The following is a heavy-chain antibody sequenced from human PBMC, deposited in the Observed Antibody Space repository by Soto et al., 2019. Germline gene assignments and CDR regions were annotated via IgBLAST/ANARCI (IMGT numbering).Heavy chain of an antibody. CDR3: VKDMKWGGMTTIHYFDS. J-gene: IGHJ4*02. D-gene: IGHD4-17*01. V-gene: IGHV4-59*01. Sequence: PSETLSLTCNVSGGSITGYHWSWIRQPPGKGLEWIGYISNSGSTNYNPSLESRVTISVETSKNQISLFLQMNSLRPEDTAFYYCVKDMKWGGMTTIHYFDSWGQGTLVTVSS. CDR2: ISNSGST. CDR1: GGSITGYH.